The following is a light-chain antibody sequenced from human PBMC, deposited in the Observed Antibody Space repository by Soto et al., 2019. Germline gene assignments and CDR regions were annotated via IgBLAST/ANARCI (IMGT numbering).Light chain of an antibody. CDR2: DVS. Sequence: QSALTQPASVSGSPGQSITISCTGTSSDVGGYNYVSWYQQHPGKAPKLMIYDVSTRPSGVSNRFSGSKSDNTASLTISGLQAEDDADYYCSSYTSSSTLSVIFGGGTKVTVL. CDR1: SSDVGGYNY. CDR3: SSYTSSSTLSVI. V-gene: IGLV2-14*01. J-gene: IGLJ2*01.